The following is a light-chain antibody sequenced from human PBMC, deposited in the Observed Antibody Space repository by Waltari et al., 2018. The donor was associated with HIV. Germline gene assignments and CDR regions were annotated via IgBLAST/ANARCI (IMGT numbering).Light chain of an antibody. Sequence: DIQLTQSTSPLSAFVGDRVTITCRASQTIGDYVNWYQQKPGEPPKLLIYSTTSLQPGVPSRFSGSGSGTDFALTISSLQSEDFATYYCEQIYTFPLFTFGPGTKVDIK. CDR2: STT. CDR1: QTIGDY. V-gene: IGKV1-39*01. J-gene: IGKJ3*01. CDR3: EQIYTFPLFT.